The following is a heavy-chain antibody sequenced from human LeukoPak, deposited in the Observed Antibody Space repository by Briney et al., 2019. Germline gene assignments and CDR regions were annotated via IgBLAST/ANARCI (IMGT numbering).Heavy chain of an antibody. CDR1: GFTFNSYA. CDR3: IKDRSDRGLHAFDI. V-gene: IGHV3-64D*06. Sequence: PGGSLRLSCSASGFTFNSYAMHWVRQAPGKGLEYVAGVFINGVTTNYGDSVKGRFTISRDNSKYTLYPQMSSLRAEDSAVYYCIKDRSDRGLHAFDIWGQGTMVTVSS. CDR2: VFINGVTT. D-gene: IGHD3-22*01. J-gene: IGHJ3*02.